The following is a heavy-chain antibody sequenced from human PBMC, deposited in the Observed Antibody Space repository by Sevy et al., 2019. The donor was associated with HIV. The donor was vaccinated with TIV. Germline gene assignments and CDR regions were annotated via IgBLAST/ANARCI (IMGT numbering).Heavy chain of an antibody. V-gene: IGHV4-61*02. CDR2: IYTSGST. CDR3: ARMLCSGGRCYSVPHFDY. D-gene: IGHD2-15*01. CDR1: GGSINDGSYY. Sequence: SETLSLTCTVSGGSINDGSYYWSWIRQPAGKGLEWIGRIYTSGSTTYNPSLKSRVTMSVDTSKNQFSLKLSSVTAADTAVYYCARMLCSGGRCYSVPHFDYWGQGTLVTVSS. J-gene: IGHJ4*02.